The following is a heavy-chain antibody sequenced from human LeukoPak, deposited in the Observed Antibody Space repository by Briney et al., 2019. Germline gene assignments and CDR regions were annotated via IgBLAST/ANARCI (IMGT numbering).Heavy chain of an antibody. CDR2: INHSGST. Sequence: SETLSLTCTVSGGSISSYYWSWIRQPPGKGLEWIGEINHSGSTNYNPSLKSRVTISVDTSKNQFSLKLSSVTAADTAVYYCARVLSYYDSSGYYYARSYFDYWGQGTLVTVSS. CDR1: GGSISSYY. J-gene: IGHJ4*02. V-gene: IGHV4-34*01. D-gene: IGHD3-22*01. CDR3: ARVLSYYDSSGYYYARSYFDY.